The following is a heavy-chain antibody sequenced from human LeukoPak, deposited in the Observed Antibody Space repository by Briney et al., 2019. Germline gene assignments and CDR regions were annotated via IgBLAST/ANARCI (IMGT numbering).Heavy chain of an antibody. CDR3: ARGGVWGSYRHFDS. CDR2: IIPNSGVT. CDR1: GYTFTGYY. Sequence: ASVKVSCKASGYTFTGYYMHWVRQAPGQGLEWMGWIIPNSGVTNYAQKFQGRVTMTTDTSITTAYMELSRLRSDDTAVYYCARGGVWGSYRHFDSWGQGTLVTVSS. D-gene: IGHD3-16*02. V-gene: IGHV1-2*02. J-gene: IGHJ4*02.